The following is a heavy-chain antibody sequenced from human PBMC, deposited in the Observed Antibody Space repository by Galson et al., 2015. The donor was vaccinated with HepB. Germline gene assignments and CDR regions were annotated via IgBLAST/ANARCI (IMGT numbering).Heavy chain of an antibody. J-gene: IGHJ5*02. Sequence: SDTLSLTCTVSGGSISSSSYYWGWIRQPPGKGLEWIGSIYYNGSTDYNPSLKSRVTISVDTSKNHFFLKLSSVTAADTAVFYCARHRLITTPLGRTWFDPWGQGTRVTVSS. D-gene: IGHD1/OR15-1a*01. CDR3: ARHRLITTPLGRTWFDP. CDR1: GGSISSSSYY. V-gene: IGHV4-39*01. CDR2: IYYNGST.